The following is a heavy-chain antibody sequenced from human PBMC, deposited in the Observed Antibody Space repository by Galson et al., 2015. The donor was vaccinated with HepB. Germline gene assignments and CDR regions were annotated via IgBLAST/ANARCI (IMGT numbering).Heavy chain of an antibody. CDR3: AKDPLGSYKSSYFDY. J-gene: IGHJ4*02. CDR1: GFTFSSYA. D-gene: IGHD1-1*01. CDR2: ISGSGGST. V-gene: IGHV3-23*01. Sequence: SLRLSCAASGFTFSSYAMSWVRQAPGKGLEWVSAISGSGGSTYYADSVKGRFTISRDNSKNTLYLQMNSLRAEDTAVYYCAKDPLGSYKSSYFDYWGQGTLVTVSS.